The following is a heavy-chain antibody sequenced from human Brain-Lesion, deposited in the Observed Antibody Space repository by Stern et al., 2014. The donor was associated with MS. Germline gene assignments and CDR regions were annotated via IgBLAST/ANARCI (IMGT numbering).Heavy chain of an antibody. V-gene: IGHV3-74*02. D-gene: IGHD3-10*01. Sequence: EDQLVESGGGLVQPGGSLRLSCAASGFTFSNYWMHWVRQAPGKGLVWVSRVNNDGRRTSYADSVKGRFTMSRDNAKNTLYLQMNSQRVEDTAIYYCARGERWFDSWGQGTLVTVSS. CDR1: GFTFSNYW. CDR2: VNNDGRRT. J-gene: IGHJ5*01. CDR3: ARGERWFDS.